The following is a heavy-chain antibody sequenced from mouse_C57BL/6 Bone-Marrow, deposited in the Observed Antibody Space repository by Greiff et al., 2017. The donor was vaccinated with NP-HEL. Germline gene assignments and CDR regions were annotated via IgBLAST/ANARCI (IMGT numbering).Heavy chain of an antibody. CDR1: GYTFTSYW. Sequence: QVQLQQSGAELVKPGASVKLSCKASGYTFTSYWMQWVKQRPGQGLEWIGEIDPYDSDTNYNQKFKGKATLTVDTSSSTAYMQLSSLTSEDSAVYYCARRDGSSFYWYFDVWGTGTTVTVSS. V-gene: IGHV1-50*01. CDR3: ARRDGSSFYWYFDV. J-gene: IGHJ1*03. CDR2: IDPYDSDT. D-gene: IGHD1-1*01.